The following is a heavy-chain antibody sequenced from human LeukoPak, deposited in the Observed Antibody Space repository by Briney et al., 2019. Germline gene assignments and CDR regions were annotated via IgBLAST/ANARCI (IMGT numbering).Heavy chain of an antibody. J-gene: IGHJ4*02. Sequence: SVKVSCXASGGTFSSYAISWVRQARGQGLEWMGGIIPIFGTANYAQKFQGRVTITADESTSTAYMELSSLRSEDTAVYYCATGRWNSSSWGDYWGQGTLVTVSS. CDR3: ATGRWNSSSWGDY. D-gene: IGHD6-13*01. CDR2: IIPIFGTA. V-gene: IGHV1-69*13. CDR1: GGTFSSYA.